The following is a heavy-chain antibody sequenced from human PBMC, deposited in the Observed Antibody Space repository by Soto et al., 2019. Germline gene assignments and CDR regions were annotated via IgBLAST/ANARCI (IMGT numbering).Heavy chain of an antibody. CDR3: ARDRDYYGSGSYYYYGMDV. CDR2: IIHSGNT. V-gene: IGHV4-38-2*02. D-gene: IGHD3-10*01. CDR1: DYSIGSGYY. J-gene: IGHJ6*02. Sequence: PSETLSLTCTVSDYSIGSGYYWGWIRQPPGKGLEWIGSIIHSGNTNYNPSLKSRVTMSVDTSKNQFSLKLSSVTAADTAVYYCARDRDYYGSGSYYYYGMDVWGQGTTVTVSS.